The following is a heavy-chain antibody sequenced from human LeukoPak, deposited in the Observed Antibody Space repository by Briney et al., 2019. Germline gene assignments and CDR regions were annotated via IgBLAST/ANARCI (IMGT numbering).Heavy chain of an antibody. CDR3: AKDMRYSSGWNDAFDI. CDR1: GFTFDDYA. V-gene: IGHV3-9*01. Sequence: GRSPRLSCAASGFTFDDYAMHWVRQAPGKGLEWVSGISWNSGSIGYADSVKGRFTISRDNAKNSLYLQMNSLRAEDTALYYCAKDMRYSSGWNDAFDIWGQGTMVTVSS. J-gene: IGHJ3*02. D-gene: IGHD6-19*01. CDR2: ISWNSGSI.